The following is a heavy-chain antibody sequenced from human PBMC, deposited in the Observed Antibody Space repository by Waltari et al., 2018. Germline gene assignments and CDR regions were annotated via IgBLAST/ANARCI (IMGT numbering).Heavy chain of an antibody. V-gene: IGHV4-39*01. CDR2: INYSGSP. CDR3: ARRVGIGDYFDY. J-gene: IGHJ4*02. D-gene: IGHD2-21*01. CDR1: GDSLPSSDLF. Sequence: LQLQESGPGLVKPSETLSLTCTVSGDSLPSSDLFWAWFRQSPGKGLERIGSINYSGSPHYNPSLKSRVTISVDTSKNQFSLRLSSATAADTGVYYCARRVGIGDYFDYWGQGTLVTVSS.